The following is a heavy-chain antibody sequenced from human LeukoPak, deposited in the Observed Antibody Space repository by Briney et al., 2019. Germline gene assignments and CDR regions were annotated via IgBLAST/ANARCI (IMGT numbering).Heavy chain of an antibody. CDR2: MRYDGSNK. J-gene: IGHJ6*03. V-gene: IGHV3-30*02. Sequence: PGGSMTLSCALSGLTYISYGMHWVRHAPGEGREGVAFMRYDGSNKSYTNSVKGRFTISTDNSKTTPYLQMNSLSGEHTAVSYCAKGRSSWTDYY. CDR3: AKGRSSWTDYY. D-gene: IGHD6-13*01. CDR1: GLTYISYG.